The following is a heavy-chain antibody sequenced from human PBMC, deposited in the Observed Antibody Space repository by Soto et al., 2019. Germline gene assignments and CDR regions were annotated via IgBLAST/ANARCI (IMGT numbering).Heavy chain of an antibody. J-gene: IGHJ5*02. Sequence: GGSLRLSCAASGFTFSSYSMNWVRQAPGKGLEWVSYISSSSSSTIYYADSVKGRFTISRDNAKNSLYLQMNSLRAEDTAVYYCARDTYGRDGGCWFDPWGQGTLVTVSS. CDR1: GFTFSSYS. CDR2: ISSSSSSTI. V-gene: IGHV3-48*01. D-gene: IGHD3-10*01. CDR3: ARDTYGRDGGCWFDP.